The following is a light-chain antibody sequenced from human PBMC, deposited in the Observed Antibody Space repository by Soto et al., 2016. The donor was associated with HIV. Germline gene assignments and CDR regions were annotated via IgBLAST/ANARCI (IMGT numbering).Light chain of an antibody. CDR3: QVWDSGSDPVV. Sequence: SYELTQPPSVSVAPGKTARITCGGTNVGSKSVHWYQQKPGQAPVLVVYDDSDRPSGIPERFSGSNFGNTATLTISRVDIGDEADYYCQVWDSGSDPVVFGGGTKLTVL. CDR1: NVGSKS. CDR2: DDS. J-gene: IGLJ2*01. V-gene: IGLV3-21*03.